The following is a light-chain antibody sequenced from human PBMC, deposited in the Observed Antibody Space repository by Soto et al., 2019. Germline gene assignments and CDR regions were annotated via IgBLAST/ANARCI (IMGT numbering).Light chain of an antibody. V-gene: IGKV3-11*01. CDR2: DAS. CDR3: QQRSSWPLT. J-gene: IGKJ4*01. CDR1: QSVSSY. Sequence: EIVLTQSPATLSLSPGERATLSCRASQSVSSYLAWYQQTPGQAPRLLIYDASNRATGIPARFSGSGSGTDFTLTIHSLEPEDRAVYHCQQRSSWPLTVGGGTKVEIK.